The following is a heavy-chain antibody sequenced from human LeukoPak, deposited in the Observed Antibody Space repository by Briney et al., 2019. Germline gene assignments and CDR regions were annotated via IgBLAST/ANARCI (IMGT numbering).Heavy chain of an antibody. CDR2: INPNSGGT. D-gene: IGHD2-2*02. CDR3: ARNSMRVVVVPAAIGNH. Sequence: ASVKVSCKASGYTFTGYYMHWVRQAPGQGLEWMGWINPNSGGTNYAQKFQGRVTMTRDTSISTAYMELSRLRSDDTAVYYCARNSMRVVVVPAAIGNHWGQGTLVTVSS. CDR1: GYTFTGYY. V-gene: IGHV1-2*02. J-gene: IGHJ5*02.